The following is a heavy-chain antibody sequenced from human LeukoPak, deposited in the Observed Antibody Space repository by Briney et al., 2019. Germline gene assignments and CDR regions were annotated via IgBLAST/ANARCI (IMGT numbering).Heavy chain of an antibody. CDR2: INPSGGST. Sequence: ASVKVSCKASGYTFTSYYMHWVRQAPGQGLKWMGIINPSGGSTSYAQKFQGRVTMTRDTSTSTVYMELSSLRSEDTAVYYCARERLRFLEWLFNTRNWFDPWGQGTLVTVSS. CDR1: GYTFTSYY. V-gene: IGHV1-46*01. D-gene: IGHD3-3*01. CDR3: ARERLRFLEWLFNTRNWFDP. J-gene: IGHJ5*02.